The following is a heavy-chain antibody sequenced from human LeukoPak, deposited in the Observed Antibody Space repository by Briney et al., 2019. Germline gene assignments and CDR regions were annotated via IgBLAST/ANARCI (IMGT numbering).Heavy chain of an antibody. J-gene: IGHJ4*02. Sequence: GGSLRLSCAPSGFPFSSYSMNWVRQAPGKRLEWVSSISSSSSYIYYADSVKGRFTNSRDNAKNSLYLQMNSLRAEDTAVYYCARELPRTYCSSTSCALDYWGQGTLVTVSS. D-gene: IGHD2-2*01. V-gene: IGHV3-21*01. CDR1: GFPFSSYS. CDR3: ARELPRTYCSSTSCALDY. CDR2: ISSSSSYI.